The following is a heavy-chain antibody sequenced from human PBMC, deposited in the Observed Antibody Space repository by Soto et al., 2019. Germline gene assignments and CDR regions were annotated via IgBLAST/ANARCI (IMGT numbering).Heavy chain of an antibody. Sequence: GGSLRLSCAASGFTFSNAWMNWVRQAPGKGLEWVGRIKSKTDGGTTDYAAPVKGRFTISRDDSKNTLYLQMNSLKTEDTAVYYCTTVPVSWYSGDFDYWGQGTLVTVSS. D-gene: IGHD6-13*01. CDR2: IKSKTDGGTT. J-gene: IGHJ4*02. V-gene: IGHV3-15*07. CDR3: TTVPVSWYSGDFDY. CDR1: GFTFSNAW.